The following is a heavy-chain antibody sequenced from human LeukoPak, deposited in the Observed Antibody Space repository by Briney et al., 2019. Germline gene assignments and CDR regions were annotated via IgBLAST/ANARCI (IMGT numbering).Heavy chain of an antibody. CDR2: MNPNSGNT. Sequence: ASVKVSCKASGYTFTSYDINWVRQAIGQGLEWMGWMNPNSGNTGYAQKFQGRVTMTRNTSISTAYMELSSLRSEDTAVYYCARAGSVIVVVAAYGMDVWGQGTTVTVSS. CDR3: ARAGSVIVVVAAYGMDV. V-gene: IGHV1-8*01. CDR1: GYTFTSYD. D-gene: IGHD2-15*01. J-gene: IGHJ6*02.